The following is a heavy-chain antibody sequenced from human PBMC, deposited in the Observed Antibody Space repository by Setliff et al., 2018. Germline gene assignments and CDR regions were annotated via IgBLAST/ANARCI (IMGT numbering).Heavy chain of an antibody. J-gene: IGHJ4*02. Sequence: GASVKVSCKASGFTFTSYYMFWVRQAPGQGLEWMGIINPSSGSTDYALKFQGRVTMTRDTSTSTVYMELSSLRSEDTAVYYCARGGAIVVATAHFDYWGQGTLVTVS. D-gene: IGHD2-21*02. CDR3: ARGGAIVVATAHFDY. CDR1: GFTFTSYY. V-gene: IGHV1-46*01. CDR2: INPSSGST.